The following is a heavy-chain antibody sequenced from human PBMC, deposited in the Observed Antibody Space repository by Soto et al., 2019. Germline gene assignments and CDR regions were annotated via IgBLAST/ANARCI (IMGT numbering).Heavy chain of an antibody. CDR3: ARGNGWLEVQ. J-gene: IGHJ4*02. D-gene: IGHD3-22*01. Sequence: EVQLLESGGGLVQPGGSLRLSCAASGFTFSNYYMIWLRQAPGKGPEWVANIKPDGSQKNYVDSVKDRFTISRDNAKNSLSLQMNNLRVEDTAVYYCARGNGWLEVQWGQGTLVTVSS. V-gene: IGHV3-7*01. CDR1: GFTFSNYY. CDR2: IKPDGSQK.